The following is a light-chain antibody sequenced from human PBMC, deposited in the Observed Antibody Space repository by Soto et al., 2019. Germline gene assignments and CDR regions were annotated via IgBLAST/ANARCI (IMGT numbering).Light chain of an antibody. Sequence: DIQMTQSPSTLSASVGDRVTITCRASQSMSSWLGWYQQKPGKAPKLLIYDASSLESGVPSSVSGCVSGTEFTLHIGSLQPHAFAPSYCKQYHSYSRSFGQGTMVEIK. J-gene: IGKJ1*01. CDR1: QSMSSW. CDR2: DAS. V-gene: IGKV1-5*01. CDR3: KQYHSYSRS.